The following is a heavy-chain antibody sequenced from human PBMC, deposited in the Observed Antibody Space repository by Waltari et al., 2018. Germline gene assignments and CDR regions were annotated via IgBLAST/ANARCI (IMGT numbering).Heavy chain of an antibody. CDR1: GGSISSSNW. CDR2: IYNSGST. D-gene: IGHD3-22*01. J-gene: IGHJ5*02. Sequence: GPGLVKPSGTLSLTCAVSGGSISSSNWWSWVRQPPGKGLEWIGEIYNSGSTNYNPSLKSRVTISVDKSKNQFSLKLSSVTAADTAVYYCASHYYDSSGPVGCFDPWGQGTLVTVSS. CDR3: ASHYYDSSGPVGCFDP. V-gene: IGHV4-4*02.